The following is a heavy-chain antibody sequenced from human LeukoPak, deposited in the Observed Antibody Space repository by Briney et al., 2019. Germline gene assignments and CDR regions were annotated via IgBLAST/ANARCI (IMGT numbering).Heavy chain of an antibody. D-gene: IGHD3-9*01. J-gene: IGHJ3*02. CDR1: GGSISSGGYY. CDR3: ASSIYFLYAFDI. Sequence: SETLSLTCTVSGGSISSGGYYWSWIRQHPGKGLEWIGYIYYSGSTYCNPSLKSRVTISVDTSKNQFSLKLSSVTAADTAVYYCASSIYFLYAFDIWGQGTMVTVSS. V-gene: IGHV4-31*03. CDR2: IYYSGST.